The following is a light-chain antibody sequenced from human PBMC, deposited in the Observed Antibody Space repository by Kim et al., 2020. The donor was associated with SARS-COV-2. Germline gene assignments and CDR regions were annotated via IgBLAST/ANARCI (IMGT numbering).Light chain of an antibody. Sequence: EIVLTQSPGTLSLSPGERATLSCRASQSVRSTFLAWYQHKPGQAPRLLIYGASSRAAGIPDRFNGSGSGTDFTLTISRLEPEDFAVYYCQQYVGSPPLTFGGGTKVEIK. CDR3: QQYVGSPPLT. CDR1: QSVRSTF. V-gene: IGKV3-20*01. CDR2: GAS. J-gene: IGKJ4*01.